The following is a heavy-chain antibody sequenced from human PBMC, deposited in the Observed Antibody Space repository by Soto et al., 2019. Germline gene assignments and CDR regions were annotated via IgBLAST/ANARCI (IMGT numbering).Heavy chain of an antibody. J-gene: IGHJ4*02. V-gene: IGHV3-23*01. CDR2: ISGSGGRT. CDR1: GFTFSSYA. Sequence: GGSLRLSCAASGFTFSSYAMNWVRQAPGKGLEWVSVISGSGGRTNYADSVKGRFTISRDNSKNTLYLQMNSLRAEDTAVYYCAKERADFWSGYKHFDYWGQGTLVTVSS. D-gene: IGHD3-3*01. CDR3: AKERADFWSGYKHFDY.